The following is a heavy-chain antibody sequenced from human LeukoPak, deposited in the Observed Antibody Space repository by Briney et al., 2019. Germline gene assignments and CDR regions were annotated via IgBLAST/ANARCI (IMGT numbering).Heavy chain of an antibody. V-gene: IGHV1-18*01. CDR2: ISAYNGNT. CDR3: ARDLGPITMVRGVIVPDY. CDR1: GYTFTSYG. Sequence: GASVKVSCKASGYTFTSYGISWVRQAPGQGLEWMGWISAYNGNTNYAQKLQGRVTMTTDTSTSTAYMELRSLRSDDTAVYYCARDLGPITMVRGVIVPDYWGQGTLVTVSS. D-gene: IGHD3-10*01. J-gene: IGHJ4*02.